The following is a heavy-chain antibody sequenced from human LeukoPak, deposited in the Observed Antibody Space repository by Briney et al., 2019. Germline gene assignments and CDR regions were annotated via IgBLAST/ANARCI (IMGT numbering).Heavy chain of an antibody. D-gene: IGHD3-9*01. Sequence: TGGSLRLSCAASGFSFSHYWMTWVRQAPGKGLEWVAVIYYDGSKKYYADSVKGRFTISRDNSKNTLYLEMNSLRAEDTAVYYCARDQYDILTGYYLDYWGQGTLVTVSS. V-gene: IGHV3-33*08. CDR3: ARDQYDILTGYYLDY. CDR1: GFSFSHYW. CDR2: IYYDGSKK. J-gene: IGHJ4*02.